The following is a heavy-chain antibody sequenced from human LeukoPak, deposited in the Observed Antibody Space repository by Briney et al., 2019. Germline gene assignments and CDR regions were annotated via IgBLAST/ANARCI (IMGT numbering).Heavy chain of an antibody. V-gene: IGHV3-53*01. Sequence: GGSLRLSCAASGFTVSSNYMNWVRQAPGKGLEWVSVIYSGGSTYYADAVKGRFTISRDNSKNTLYLQMNSLRAEDTAVYYCARDRLRTDAFDVWGQGTMVTVSS. J-gene: IGHJ3*01. CDR1: GFTVSSNY. CDR2: IYSGGST. CDR3: ARDRLRTDAFDV. D-gene: IGHD5-12*01.